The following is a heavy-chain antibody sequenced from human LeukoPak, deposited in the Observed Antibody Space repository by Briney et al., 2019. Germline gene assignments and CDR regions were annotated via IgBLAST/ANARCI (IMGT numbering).Heavy chain of an antibody. CDR2: IIPIFDTA. CDR3: AGGDVGYGDSFNYYIMDV. Sequence: ASVKVSCKASGGTSSSYAISWVRQAPGQGLEWMGGIIPIFDTANYAQKFQGRVTINADESTSTAYMELSSLTSEDTAVYYCAGGDVGYGDSFNYYIMDVWGQGTTVTVSS. D-gene: IGHD4-17*01. V-gene: IGHV1-69*13. J-gene: IGHJ6*02. CDR1: GGTSSSYA.